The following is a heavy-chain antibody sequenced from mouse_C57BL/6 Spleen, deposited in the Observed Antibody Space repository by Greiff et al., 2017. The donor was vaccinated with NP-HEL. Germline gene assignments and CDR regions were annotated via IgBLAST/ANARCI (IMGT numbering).Heavy chain of an antibody. CDR3: ARYYGSSAWFAY. Sequence: QVQLQQSGPELVKPGASVKISCKASGYSFTSYYIHWVKQRPGQGLEWIGWIYPGSGNTKYNEKFKGKATLTADTSSSTAYMQLSSLTSEDSAVYYCARYYGSSAWFAYWGQGTLVTVSA. J-gene: IGHJ3*01. CDR2: IYPGSGNT. D-gene: IGHD1-1*01. CDR1: GYSFTSYY. V-gene: IGHV1-66*01.